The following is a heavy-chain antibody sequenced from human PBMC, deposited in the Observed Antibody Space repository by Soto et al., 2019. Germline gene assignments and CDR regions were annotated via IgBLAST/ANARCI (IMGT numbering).Heavy chain of an antibody. J-gene: IGHJ4*02. V-gene: IGHV1-18*01. CDR2: ISAYNGNT. D-gene: IGHD6-13*01. Sequence: QVQLVQSGAEVKKPGASVKVSCKASGYTFTSYGISWVRQAPGQGLEWMGWISAYNGNTNYAQKLQGRVTMTTDTSTSTAYMELRSLRSDDTAVYYCSRDLALFIAAAGPQGDYWGQGTLVTVSS. CDR1: GYTFTSYG. CDR3: SRDLALFIAAAGPQGDY.